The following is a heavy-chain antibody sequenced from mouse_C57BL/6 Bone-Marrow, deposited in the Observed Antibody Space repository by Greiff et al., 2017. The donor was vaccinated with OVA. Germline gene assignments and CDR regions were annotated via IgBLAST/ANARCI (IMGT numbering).Heavy chain of an antibody. CDR3: ARGGSD. CDR1: GYSITSDYA. J-gene: IGHJ3*01. Sequence: EVMLVESGPGLVKPSQSLPLPCTVTGYSITSDYAWNWIRQFPGNKLEWMGYITYSGSTSYRPSLKSRISVTRDTSKNQFFLHLNSVTTGDTATYYCARGGSDWGQGTLVTVSA. V-gene: IGHV3-2*02. CDR2: ITYSGST.